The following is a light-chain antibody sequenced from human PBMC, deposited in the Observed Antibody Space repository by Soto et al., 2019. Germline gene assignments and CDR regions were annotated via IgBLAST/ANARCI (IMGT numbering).Light chain of an antibody. CDR3: SSYTSDSTPVL. V-gene: IGLV2-14*01. CDR2: DVT. CDR1: SSDVGGYNF. Sequence: QSALTQPASVSGSPGQSITISCTGTSSDVGGYNFVSWYQQHPGKAPKLMIHDVTNRPSGVSNRFSGSKSGNTASLTISGLQAEDEADYYCSSYTSDSTPVLFGGGTKVTVL. J-gene: IGLJ2*01.